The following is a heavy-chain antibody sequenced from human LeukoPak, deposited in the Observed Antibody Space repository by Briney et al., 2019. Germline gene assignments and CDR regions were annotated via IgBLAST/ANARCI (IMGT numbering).Heavy chain of an antibody. Sequence: SETLSLTCTVSGGSISSGSYYWSWIRQPAGKGLEWIGRIYTSGSTNDTPSLKSRVTISVAASKNQFSLKLSSVTAADTAVYYCARDNDFWSAWGQGTLVTVSS. V-gene: IGHV4-61*02. CDR2: IYTSGST. D-gene: IGHD3-3*01. CDR1: GGSISSGSYY. CDR3: ARDNDFWSA. J-gene: IGHJ5*02.